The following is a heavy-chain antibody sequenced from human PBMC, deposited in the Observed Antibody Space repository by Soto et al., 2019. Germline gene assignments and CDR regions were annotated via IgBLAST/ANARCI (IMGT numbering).Heavy chain of an antibody. J-gene: IGHJ5*02. CDR1: GFTFSSYS. CDR2: ISGSGGST. D-gene: IGHD2-2*01. CDR3: AKNPGYQLPSDKPLGWFAP. V-gene: IGHV3-23*01. Sequence: GGSLRRSCAASGFTFSSYSMSWVRQAPGKGLEWVSAISGSGGSTYYADSVKGRFTISRDNSKNTLYLQMNSLRAEDTAVYYCAKNPGYQLPSDKPLGWFAPWGQRNLVTVSS.